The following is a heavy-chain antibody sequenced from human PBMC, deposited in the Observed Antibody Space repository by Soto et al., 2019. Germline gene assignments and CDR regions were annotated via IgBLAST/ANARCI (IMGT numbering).Heavy chain of an antibody. D-gene: IGHD4-17*01. J-gene: IGHJ4*02. V-gene: IGHV4-4*02. CDR1: SGSISSDKC. CDR2: IYHSGST. Sequence: PSDTLSLTFDVSSGSISSDKCWSWVRQPPGKGLEWIGEIYHSGSTNYNPSLMSRVTISVDKPKNQFSLNLNSVTAADTAVYYCATRGDYGPFEYWGQGTLVTVSS. CDR3: ATRGDYGPFEY.